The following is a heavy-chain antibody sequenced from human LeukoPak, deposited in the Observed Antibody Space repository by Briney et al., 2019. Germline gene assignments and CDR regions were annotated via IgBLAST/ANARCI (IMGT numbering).Heavy chain of an antibody. J-gene: IGHJ4*02. CDR1: GFTVSSNY. D-gene: IGHD3-10*01. CDR3: ARGIIWFGELSNGFDY. Sequence: PGGSLRLSRAASGFTVSSNYMSWVRQAPGKGLEWVSVIYSGGSTYYADSVKGRFTISRDNSKNTLYLQMNSLRAEDTAVYYCARGIIWFGELSNGFDYWGQGTLVTVSS. V-gene: IGHV3-66*01. CDR2: IYSGGST.